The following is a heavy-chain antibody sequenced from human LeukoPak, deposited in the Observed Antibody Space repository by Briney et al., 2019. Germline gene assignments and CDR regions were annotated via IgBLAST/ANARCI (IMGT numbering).Heavy chain of an antibody. V-gene: IGHV4-30-4*01. Sequence: SETLSLTCTVSGDSIRSGDYYWSWIRQPPGKGLEWIGYIYYSVTTYYNPSLKSRVTIEVDTSKNQFSLRLSSVTAADTAVYYCARVETSYYGSGTYEDWFDPWGQGTLVIVSS. CDR2: IYYSVTT. J-gene: IGHJ5*02. CDR1: GDSIRSGDYY. CDR3: ARVETSYYGSGTYEDWFDP. D-gene: IGHD3-10*01.